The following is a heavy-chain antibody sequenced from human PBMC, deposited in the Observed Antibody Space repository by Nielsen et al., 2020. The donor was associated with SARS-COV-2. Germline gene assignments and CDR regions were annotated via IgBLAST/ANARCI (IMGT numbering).Heavy chain of an antibody. V-gene: IGHV3-23*01. CDR3: ARDGRIGYGVYLDY. CDR2: VSGDVAHTT. Sequence: GESLKISCEASGFTFSAHAMIWVRQTAGKGLEWVSAVSGDVAHTTYYADSVKGRFTISRDNSKNTLYLQMNGLRAEDTATYYCARDGRIGYGVYLDYWGQGTPVTVSS. J-gene: IGHJ4*02. D-gene: IGHD5-12*01. CDR1: GFTFSAHA.